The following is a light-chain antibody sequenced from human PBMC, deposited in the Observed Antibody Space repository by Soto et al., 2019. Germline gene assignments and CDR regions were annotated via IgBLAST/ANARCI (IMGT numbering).Light chain of an antibody. Sequence: EVVLTHSPGTLSLSPGERATLSCRASQSFSNNYLAWYQQKPGQAPRLLIYGASNRATGIPDRFSGSGSGTDFTLTISRLEPEDFEVYYCQQYGRSGTFGQGTKVDIK. V-gene: IGKV3-20*01. J-gene: IGKJ1*01. CDR2: GAS. CDR3: QQYGRSGT. CDR1: QSFSNNY.